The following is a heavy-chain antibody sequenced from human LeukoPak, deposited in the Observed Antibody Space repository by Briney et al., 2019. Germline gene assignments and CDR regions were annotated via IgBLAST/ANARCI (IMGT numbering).Heavy chain of an antibody. CDR2: IHYSGRA. J-gene: IGHJ3*02. Sequence: SETLSLTCSVFGGSISSTTYYWVWIRQPPGKGLECIASIHYSGRAYYIPALKSRVTICADTSQNHFSLKQSYVTAADTAVYYCARHFDNGDYKKTFDIWGQGTMVTVSS. D-gene: IGHD4-17*01. CDR1: GGSISSTTYY. CDR3: ARHFDNGDYKKTFDI. V-gene: IGHV4-39*01.